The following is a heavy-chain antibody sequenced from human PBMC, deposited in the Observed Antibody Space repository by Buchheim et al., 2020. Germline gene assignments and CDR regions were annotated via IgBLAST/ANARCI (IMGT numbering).Heavy chain of an antibody. CDR3: ARMSAATDYYYGMDV. D-gene: IGHD2-15*01. Sequence: QVQLVQSGAEVKKPGPSVKVSCKASGYTFTSYYMHWVRQAPGQGLEWMGMINPSGGSTTYAQKLQGRVTMTRDTSTSPVYMELSSLRSEDTAVYYCARMSAATDYYYGMDVWGQGTT. CDR1: GYTFTSYY. CDR2: INPSGGST. J-gene: IGHJ6*02. V-gene: IGHV1-46*01.